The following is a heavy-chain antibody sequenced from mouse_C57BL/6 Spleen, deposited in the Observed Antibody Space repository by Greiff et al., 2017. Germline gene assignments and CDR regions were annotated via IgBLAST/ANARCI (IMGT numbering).Heavy chain of an antibody. V-gene: IGHV1-52*01. D-gene: IGHD2-10*02. Sequence: VKLQQPGAELVRPGSSVKLSCKASGYTFTSYWMHWVKQRPIQGLEWIGNIDPSDSETHYNQKFKDKATLTVDKSSSTAYMQLSSLTSEDSAVYYCARWGYGNFYAMDYWGQGTSVTVSS. CDR1: GYTFTSYW. CDR3: ARWGYGNFYAMDY. J-gene: IGHJ4*01. CDR2: IDPSDSET.